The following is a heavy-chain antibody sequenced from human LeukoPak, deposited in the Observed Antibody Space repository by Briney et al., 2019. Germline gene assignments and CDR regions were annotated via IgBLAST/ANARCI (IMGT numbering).Heavy chain of an antibody. D-gene: IGHD3-10*01. Sequence: ASLKVSCKASGYTFTDYYMHWVRQAPGQGLEWMGWINPNSGGTNYAQKFQGRVTMTRDTSISTAYMELSRLRSDDTAVYYCARDVYGSGSYYNVEGYWGQGTLVTVSS. J-gene: IGHJ4*02. CDR3: ARDVYGSGSYYNVEGY. CDR2: INPNSGGT. V-gene: IGHV1-2*02. CDR1: GYTFTDYY.